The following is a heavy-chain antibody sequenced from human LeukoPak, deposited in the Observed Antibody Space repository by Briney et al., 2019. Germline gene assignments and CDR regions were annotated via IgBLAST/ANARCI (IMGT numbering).Heavy chain of an antibody. V-gene: IGHV3-30*03. CDR2: ISYDGSSK. J-gene: IGHJ3*02. CDR1: GFTFNDYG. Sequence: GGSLRLSCAASGFTFNDYGMAWVRQAPGKGLEWVAVISYDGSSKYYADSVKGRFTISRDNSKNTLYLQMNSLRAEDTAVYYCARARSSYGYGDAFDIWGQGTMVTVSS. D-gene: IGHD5-18*01. CDR3: ARARSSYGYGDAFDI.